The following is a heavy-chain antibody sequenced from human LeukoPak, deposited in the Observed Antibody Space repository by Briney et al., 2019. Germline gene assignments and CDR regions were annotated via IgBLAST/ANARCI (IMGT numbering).Heavy chain of an antibody. CDR2: ISYDGSNK. J-gene: IGHJ4*02. CDR3: ARDNWNYDHYFDS. CDR1: GFTFSSYA. D-gene: IGHD1-7*01. Sequence: GGSLRLSCAASGFTFSSYAMHWVRQAPGKGLEWVVVISYDGSNKYYADSVKGRFTISRDNAKNTLYLQMNSLRAEDTAVYYCARDNWNYDHYFDSWGQGTLVTASS. V-gene: IGHV3-30-3*01.